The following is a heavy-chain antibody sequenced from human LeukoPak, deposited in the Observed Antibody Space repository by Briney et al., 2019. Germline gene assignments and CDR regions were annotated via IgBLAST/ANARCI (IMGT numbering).Heavy chain of an antibody. CDR2: ISAYNGNT. CDR1: GYTLTSYG. Sequence: ASVKVSCKASGYTLTSYGISWVRQAPGQGLEWMGWISAYNGNTNYAQKLQGRVTMTTDTSTSTAYMELRSLRSDDTAVYYCARDSSGWYYYYYYYMDVWGKGTTVTVSS. D-gene: IGHD6-19*01. CDR3: ARDSSGWYYYYYYYMDV. J-gene: IGHJ6*03. V-gene: IGHV1-18*01.